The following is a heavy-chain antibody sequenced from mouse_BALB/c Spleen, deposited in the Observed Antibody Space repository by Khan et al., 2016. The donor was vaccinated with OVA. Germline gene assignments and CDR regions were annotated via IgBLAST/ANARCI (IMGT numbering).Heavy chain of an antibody. Sequence: EVELVESGGGVVKPGGSLKLSCSASGFTFSSFAMSWVRQTPEKRLEWVATISSGGHYTFYPDSVKGRFTISRDNARNTVYLQMSSLRSEDTAMXYCARSLVGYCGMDCWGQGTSVTVSS. CDR3: ARSLVGYCGMDC. CDR1: GFTFSSFA. D-gene: IGHD1-1*01. V-gene: IGHV5-9-3*01. J-gene: IGHJ4*01. CDR2: ISSGGHYT.